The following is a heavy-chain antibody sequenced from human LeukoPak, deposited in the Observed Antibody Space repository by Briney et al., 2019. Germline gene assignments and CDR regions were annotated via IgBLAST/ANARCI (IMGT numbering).Heavy chain of an antibody. Sequence: GASVKVSCKASGGTFTSYTISWVRQAPGQGLEWMGRIIPILGIANYAQKFQGRVTITADKSTSTAYMELSSLRSEDTAVYYCARDPGTQTRYSSGWKAAAFDIWGQGTMVTVSS. J-gene: IGHJ3*02. CDR2: IIPILGIA. CDR3: ARDPGTQTRYSSGWKAAAFDI. D-gene: IGHD6-19*01. V-gene: IGHV1-69*04. CDR1: GGTFTSYT.